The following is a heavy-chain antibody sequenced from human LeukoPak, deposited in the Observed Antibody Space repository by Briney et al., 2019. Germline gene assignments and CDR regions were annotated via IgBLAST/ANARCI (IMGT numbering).Heavy chain of an antibody. D-gene: IGHD2-2*01. CDR3: AIGARYCSSTSCLPYFDY. V-gene: IGHV4-30-2*01. J-gene: IGHJ4*02. Sequence: SETLSLTCAVSGGSISSGGYSWSWIRQPPGKGLEWIGYIYHSGSTYYNPSLKSRVTISVDRSKNQFSLKLSSVTAADTAVYYCAIGARYCSSTSCLPYFDYWGQGTLVTVSS. CDR1: GGSISSGGYS. CDR2: IYHSGST.